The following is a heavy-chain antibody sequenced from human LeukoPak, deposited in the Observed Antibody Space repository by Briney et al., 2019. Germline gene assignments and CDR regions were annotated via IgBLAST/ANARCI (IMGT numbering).Heavy chain of an antibody. CDR2: IYPGDSDT. J-gene: IGHJ4*02. Sequence: GESLKISCKGSGYSFTSYWIGWVRQMPGKALEWMGIIYPGDSDTRYSPSLQGQVTISADKSISTAYLQWSSLKALDTAMYYCARSSGMAQFDYWGQGTLVTVSS. V-gene: IGHV5-51*01. CDR3: ARSSGMAQFDY. D-gene: IGHD5-18*01. CDR1: GYSFTSYW.